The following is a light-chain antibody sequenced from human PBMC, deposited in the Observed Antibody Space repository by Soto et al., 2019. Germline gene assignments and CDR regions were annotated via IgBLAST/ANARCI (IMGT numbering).Light chain of an antibody. CDR2: EDR. CDR3: CVYSTSVTVL. V-gene: IGLV2-23*01. CDR1: SSDVGRYKL. Sequence: QSALTQPASVSGSPGQSITISCTGTSSDVGRYKLVSWYRQEPGKAPKLIIYEDRKRPSGISDRFSGSKSGNTASLTISGLQADDEADYYCCVYSTSVTVLFGGGTKVTVL. J-gene: IGLJ2*01.